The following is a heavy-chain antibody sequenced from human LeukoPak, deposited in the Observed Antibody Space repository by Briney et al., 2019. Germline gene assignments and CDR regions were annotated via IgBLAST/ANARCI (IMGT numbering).Heavy chain of an antibody. CDR2: VSYDGSNK. D-gene: IGHD2-15*01. V-gene: IGHV3-30-3*01. CDR1: GFTFSNYA. CDR3: ARMGYSGGLFDY. Sequence: TGGSLRLSCAASGFTFSNYAMHWVRQAPGKGLEWVAVVSYDGSNKYYADSVKGRFTISRDNAKNSLYLQMNSLRDEDTAVYYCARMGYSGGLFDYWGQGTLVTVSS. J-gene: IGHJ4*02.